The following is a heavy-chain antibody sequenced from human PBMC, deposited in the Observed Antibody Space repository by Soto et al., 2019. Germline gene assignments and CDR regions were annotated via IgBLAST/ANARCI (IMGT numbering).Heavy chain of an antibody. V-gene: IGHV3-53*04. CDR2: IYSGGST. D-gene: IGHD3-3*01. J-gene: IGHJ6*03. Sequence: GGSLRLSCAASGFTVSSNYMSWVRQAPGKGLEWVSVIYSGGSTYYADSVKGRFTISRHNSKNTLYLQMNSLRAEDTAVYYCARGIFGVVIPQNYYYYYMDVWGKGTTVTVSS. CDR3: ARGIFGVVIPQNYYYYYMDV. CDR1: GFTVSSNY.